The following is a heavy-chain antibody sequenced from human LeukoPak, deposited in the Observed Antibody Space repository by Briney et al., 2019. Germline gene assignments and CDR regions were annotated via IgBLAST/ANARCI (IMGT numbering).Heavy chain of an antibody. CDR3: ATKYVVLDAFDI. J-gene: IGHJ3*02. V-gene: IGHV1-46*01. CDR1: GYTFTSYD. CDR2: IKPSGGGT. D-gene: IGHD3-10*02. Sequence: GASVKVSCKACGYTFTSYDIHWVRQAPGKGLEWMGVIKPSGGGTNYARNFQGRVTMTGHTSTSTVYLELSSLRSEDTAVYFCATKYVVLDAFDIWGQGTLVTVSS.